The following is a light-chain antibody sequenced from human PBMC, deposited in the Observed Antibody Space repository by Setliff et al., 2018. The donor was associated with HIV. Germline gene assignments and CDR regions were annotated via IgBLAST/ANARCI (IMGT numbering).Light chain of an antibody. V-gene: IGLV2-14*01. Sequence: QSALTQPASVSGSPGQPITISCTGSNSDVGGYNYVSWYQQHPGKAPKLMIYEVSNRPSGVSNRFSGSKSGNTASLTISGLQAEDEADYYCSSYTNTNTGVFGTGTKVTVL. CDR3: SSYTNTNTGV. CDR2: EVS. CDR1: NSDVGGYNY. J-gene: IGLJ1*01.